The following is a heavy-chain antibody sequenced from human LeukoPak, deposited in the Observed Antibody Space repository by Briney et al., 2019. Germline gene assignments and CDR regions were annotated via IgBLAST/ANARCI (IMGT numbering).Heavy chain of an antibody. D-gene: IGHD2-2*02. CDR2: IYYSGST. V-gene: IGHV4-31*03. J-gene: IGHJ6*02. CDR1: GGSISSGGYY. CDR3: ARDSRYCSSTSCNMGDYYYGMDV. Sequence: SETLSLTCTVSGGSISSGGYYWSWIRQHPGKGLEWIGYIYYSGSTYYNPSLKSRVTISVDTSKNQFSLKLSSVTAADTAVYYCARDSRYCSSTSCNMGDYYYGMDVWGQGTTVTVSS.